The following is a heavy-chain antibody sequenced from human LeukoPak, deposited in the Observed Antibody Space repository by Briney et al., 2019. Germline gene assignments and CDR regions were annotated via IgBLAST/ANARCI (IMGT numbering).Heavy chain of an antibody. Sequence: GGSLRLSCAASGFTFSSYWMIWVRQAPGKGLEWVASIKQDGSEKYHVDSVEGRFTISRDNAKNSLYLQMNSLRAEDTAVYYCARDGLTGALWGQGTLVTVSS. CDR2: IKQDGSEK. V-gene: IGHV3-7*01. CDR1: GFTFSSYW. D-gene: IGHD7-27*01. CDR3: ARDGLTGAL. J-gene: IGHJ4*02.